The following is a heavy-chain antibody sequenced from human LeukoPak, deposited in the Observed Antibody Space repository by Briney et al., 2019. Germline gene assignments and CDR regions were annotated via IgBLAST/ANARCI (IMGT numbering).Heavy chain of an antibody. CDR3: ARGLAAAGPLTFDD. CDR2: IGTAGDA. Sequence: GGSLRLSCAASGFTFSSYAMSWVRQATGKALEWVSGIGTAGDAHYPGSVKGRFTISRENAKNSLYLQMNSLRAGDTAVYYCARGLAAAGPLTFDDWGQGTLVTVSS. V-gene: IGHV3-13*01. CDR1: GFTFSSYA. J-gene: IGHJ4*02. D-gene: IGHD6-13*01.